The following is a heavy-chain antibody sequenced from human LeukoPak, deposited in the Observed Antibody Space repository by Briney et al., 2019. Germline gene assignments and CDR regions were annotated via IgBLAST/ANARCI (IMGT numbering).Heavy chain of an antibody. Sequence: GGSLRLSCAASGFTFSSYSMNWVRQAPGKGLEWASYISSSSSTIYYADSVKGRFTISRDNAKNSLYLQMNSLRAEDTAVYYCAKALEVVGAPDAFDIWGQGTMVTVSS. CDR3: AKALEVVGAPDAFDI. J-gene: IGHJ3*02. CDR1: GFTFSSYS. V-gene: IGHV3-48*01. CDR2: ISSSSSTI. D-gene: IGHD1-26*01.